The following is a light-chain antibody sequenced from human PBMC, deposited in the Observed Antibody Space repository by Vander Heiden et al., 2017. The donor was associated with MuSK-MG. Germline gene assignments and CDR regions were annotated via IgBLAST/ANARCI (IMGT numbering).Light chain of an antibody. CDR1: QSISSY. J-gene: IGKJ2*01. CDR3: QQNDSNPLRT. CDR2: AAS. V-gene: IGKV1-39*01. Sequence: DIQLTQSPSSLSASVGDRVTITCRASQSISSYLNWYQQKPGKAPKLLIYAASSLQSGVPSRFSGSGYGTDFTLTISSRQPEDFAAYYCQQNDSNPLRTFGQGTKMEIK.